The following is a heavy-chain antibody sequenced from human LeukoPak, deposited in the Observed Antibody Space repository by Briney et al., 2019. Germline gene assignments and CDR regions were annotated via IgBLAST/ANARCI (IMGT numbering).Heavy chain of an antibody. V-gene: IGHV4-34*01. D-gene: IGHD3-3*01. J-gene: IGHJ4*02. CDR1: GGSFSGYY. Sequence: SETLSLTCAVYGGSFSGYYWSWIRQPPGKGLEWIGEINHSGSTNYNPSLKSRVTISVDTSKNQFSLKLSSVTAADTAVYYCARLGAGPTYYDFWSGYSSFYFDYWGQGTLVTVSS. CDR3: ARLGAGPTYYDFWSGYSSFYFDY. CDR2: INHSGST.